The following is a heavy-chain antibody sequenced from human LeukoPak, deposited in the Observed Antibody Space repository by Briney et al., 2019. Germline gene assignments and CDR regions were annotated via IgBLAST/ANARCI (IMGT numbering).Heavy chain of an antibody. V-gene: IGHV3-74*01. CDR1: AFTFSRYW. CDR3: TANWFDP. CDR2: INSDARRT. Sequence: GGSLRLSCAASAFTFSRYWMHWVRQAPGKGLVWVSRINSDARRTNYADSVKGRFTISRDNAKNTLYLHMNSLRAEDMAVYYCTANWFDPWGQGTLVTVSS. J-gene: IGHJ5*02.